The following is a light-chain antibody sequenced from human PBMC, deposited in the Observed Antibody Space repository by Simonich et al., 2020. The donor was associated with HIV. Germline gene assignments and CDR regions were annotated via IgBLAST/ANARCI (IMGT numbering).Light chain of an antibody. V-gene: IGKV3-11*01. J-gene: IGKJ1*01. CDR2: DAS. CDR3: QQRSSWPWT. Sequence: EIVLTQSPGTLSLSPGERATLSCRASQSVNSYLAWYQQKPGQAPRLLIYDASNRATGIPARFSGSGSGTDFTLTISSLEPEDFAVYYCQQRSSWPWTFGQGTKVEIK. CDR1: QSVNSY.